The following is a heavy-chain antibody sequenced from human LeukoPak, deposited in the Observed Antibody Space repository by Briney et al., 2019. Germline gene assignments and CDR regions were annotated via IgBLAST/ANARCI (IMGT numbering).Heavy chain of an antibody. CDR1: GGSFSGYY. CDR3: ARLPVRYYYYGMDV. J-gene: IGHJ6*02. V-gene: IGHV4-34*01. CDR2: INHSGST. D-gene: IGHD4-17*01. Sequence: PSETLSLTSAVYGGSFSGYYWSWIRQPPGKGLEWIGEINHSGSTNYNPSLKSRVTISVDTSKNQFSLKLSSVTAADTAVYYCARLPVRYYYYGMDVWGQGTTVTVSS.